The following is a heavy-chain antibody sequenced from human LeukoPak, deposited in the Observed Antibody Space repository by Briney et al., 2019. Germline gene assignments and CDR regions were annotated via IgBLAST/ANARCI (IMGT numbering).Heavy chain of an antibody. D-gene: IGHD3-22*01. V-gene: IGHV3-30*18. Sequence: GGSLRHSCAASGFTFSSYGMHWVRQAPGKGLEWVAVISYDGSNKYYADSVKGRFTISRDNSKNTLYLQMNSLRAEDMAVYYCAKDLYYYDSSGYTFDYWGQGTLVTVSS. CDR2: ISYDGSNK. CDR3: AKDLYYYDSSGYTFDY. CDR1: GFTFSSYG. J-gene: IGHJ4*02.